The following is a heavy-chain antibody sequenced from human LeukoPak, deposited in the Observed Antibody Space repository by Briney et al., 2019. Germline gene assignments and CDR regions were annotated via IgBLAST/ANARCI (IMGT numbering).Heavy chain of an antibody. CDR1: EFIFNRSW. D-gene: IGHD1-1*01. V-gene: IGHV3-7*01. CDR2: MDPSGSHK. CDR3: AIWTSGNY. Sequence: GGSLRLSCAASEFIFNRSWMNWVRQAPGKGLEWVDNMDPSGSHKRYVDSVKGRFTISKDNPGTSLYLDMYDLRAEDTAIYYCAIWTSGNYWGQGTLVTVSS. J-gene: IGHJ4*02.